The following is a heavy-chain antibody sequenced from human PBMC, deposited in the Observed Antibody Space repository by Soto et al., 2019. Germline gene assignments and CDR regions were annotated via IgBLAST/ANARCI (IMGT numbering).Heavy chain of an antibody. J-gene: IGHJ4*02. V-gene: IGHV4-30-4*01. CDR3: ARSYSSSSFEDC. CDR2: IYYSGST. CDR1: GGSISSGDYY. Sequence: SETLSLTCTVSGGSISSGDYYWSWIRQPPGKGLEWIGYIYYSGSTYYNPSFKSRVTISVDTSKNQFSLKLSSVTAADTAVYYCARSYSSSSFEDCWSQGTLVTVS. D-gene: IGHD6-6*01.